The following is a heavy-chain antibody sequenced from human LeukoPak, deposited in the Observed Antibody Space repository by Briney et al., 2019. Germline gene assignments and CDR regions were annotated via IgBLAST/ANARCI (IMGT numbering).Heavy chain of an antibody. Sequence: ASVKVSCKASGYTFTSYYMHWVRQAPGEGLEWMGIINPTGGSTSYAQKFQGRVTMTRDTSTSTVYMELSSLRADDTALYYCATAGDYSSASPYYWGQGTLVTVSS. V-gene: IGHV1-46*01. CDR3: ATAGDYSSASPYY. CDR1: GYTFTSYY. CDR2: INPTGGST. D-gene: IGHD6-19*01. J-gene: IGHJ4*02.